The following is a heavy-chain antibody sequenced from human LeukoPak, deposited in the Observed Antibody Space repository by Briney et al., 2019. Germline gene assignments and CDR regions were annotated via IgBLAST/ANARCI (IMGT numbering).Heavy chain of an antibody. D-gene: IGHD3-10*01. CDR2: IYYSGST. CDR3: ARAGSPHYYYGMDV. CDR1: GGSISSSSYY. Sequence: SETLSLTCTVSGGSISSSSYYWGWIRQPPGKGLEWIGSIYYSGSTYYNPSLKSRVTISVDTSKNQFSLKLSSVTAADTAVYYCARAGSPHYYYGMDVWGQGTTVTVSS. J-gene: IGHJ6*02. V-gene: IGHV4-39*07.